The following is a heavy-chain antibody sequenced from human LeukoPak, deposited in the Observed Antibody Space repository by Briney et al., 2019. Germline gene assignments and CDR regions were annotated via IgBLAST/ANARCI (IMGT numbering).Heavy chain of an antibody. Sequence: PSETLSLTCTVSGGSISSYYWSWIRQPPGKGLEWIGYIYYSGSTNYNPSLKSRVTISVDTSKNQFSLKLSSVTAADTAMYYCASTGAAAGTDYWGQGTLVTVSS. D-gene: IGHD6-13*01. CDR2: IYYSGST. CDR3: ASTGAAAGTDY. J-gene: IGHJ4*02. CDR1: GGSISSYY. V-gene: IGHV4-59*01.